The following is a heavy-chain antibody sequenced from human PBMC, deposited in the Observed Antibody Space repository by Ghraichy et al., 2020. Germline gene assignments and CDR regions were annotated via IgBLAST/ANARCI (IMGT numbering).Heavy chain of an antibody. CDR2: MNPNSGNT. Sequence: WMNPNSGNTGYAQKFQGRVTMTRNTSISTAYMELSSLRSEDPAVYYCARLASNYGFWSGYPDYWGQGNLVTVSS. CDR3: ARLASNYGFWSGYPDY. J-gene: IGHJ4*02. V-gene: IGHV1-8*01. D-gene: IGHD3-3*01.